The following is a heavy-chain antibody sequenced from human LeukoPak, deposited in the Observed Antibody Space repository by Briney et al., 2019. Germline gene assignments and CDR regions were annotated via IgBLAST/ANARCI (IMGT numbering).Heavy chain of an antibody. D-gene: IGHD3-22*01. V-gene: IGHV3-23*01. Sequence: GGSLRLSCAASGFTFSSYAMSWVRQAPGKGLEWVSTICGSGANIYYADSMRGRFTISRDNSRDALYLQMNSLRAEDTAAYYCARGLDYYDSSGYYSRLDYWGQGTLVTVSS. J-gene: IGHJ4*02. CDR2: ICGSGANI. CDR1: GFTFSSYA. CDR3: ARGLDYYDSSGYYSRLDY.